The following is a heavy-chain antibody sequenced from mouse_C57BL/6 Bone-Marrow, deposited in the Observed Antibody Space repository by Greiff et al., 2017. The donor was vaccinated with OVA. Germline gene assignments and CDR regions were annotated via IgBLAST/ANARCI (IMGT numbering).Heavy chain of an antibody. D-gene: IGHD1-1*01. V-gene: IGHV14-4*01. CDR2: IDPENGDT. Sequence: EVLLVESGAELVRPGASVKLSCTASGFNIKDDYMHWVKQRPEQGLEWIGWIDPENGDTDYASKFQGKATITADTSSNTAYLQLSSLTSEDTAVDYCTASGYYGSPFDYWGQGTTLTVSS. CDR3: TASGYYGSPFDY. CDR1: GFNIKDDY. J-gene: IGHJ2*01.